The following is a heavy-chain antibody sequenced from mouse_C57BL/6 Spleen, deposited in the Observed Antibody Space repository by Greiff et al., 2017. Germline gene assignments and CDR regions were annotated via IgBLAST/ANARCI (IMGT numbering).Heavy chain of an antibody. J-gene: IGHJ1*03. V-gene: IGHV5-9*01. CDR2: ISGGGGNT. CDR1: GFTFSSYT. CDR3: ARHNSGWYFDV. D-gene: IGHD1-3*01. Sequence: EVKLMESGGGLVKPGGSLKLSCAASGFTFSSYTMSWVRQTPEKRLEWVATISGGGGNTYYPDSVKGRFTISRDNAKNTLYLQMSSLRSEDTALYYCARHNSGWYFDVWGTGTTVTVSS.